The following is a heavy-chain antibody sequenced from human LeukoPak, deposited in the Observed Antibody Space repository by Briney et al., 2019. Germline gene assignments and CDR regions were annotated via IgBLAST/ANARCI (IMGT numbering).Heavy chain of an antibody. J-gene: IGHJ6*02. CDR2: IYYSGST. CDR3: ARDRVSVAGTGHYYYGMDV. CDR1: GGSISSYY. V-gene: IGHV4-59*01. D-gene: IGHD6-19*01. Sequence: SETLSLTCTVSGGSISSYYWSWIRQPPGKGLEWIGYIYYSGSTNYNPSLKSRVTISVDTSKNQFSLKLSSVTAADTAVYYCARDRVSVAGTGHYYYGMDVWGQGTTVTVSS.